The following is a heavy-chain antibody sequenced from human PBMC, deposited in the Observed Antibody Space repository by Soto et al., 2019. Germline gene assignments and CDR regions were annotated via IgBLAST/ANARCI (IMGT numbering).Heavy chain of an antibody. CDR3: ARGCTNGVCRHGQGFDP. D-gene: IGHD2-8*01. Sequence: PSETLSLTCTVSGGSVSSGSYYWSWIRQPPGKGLEWIGYIYFSGSTNYNPSLKSRVTISVDPSKNQFSLKLSSVTAADTAVYYCARGCTNGVCRHGQGFDPWGQGTLVTVPS. J-gene: IGHJ5*02. CDR2: IYFSGST. CDR1: GGSVSSGSYY. V-gene: IGHV4-61*01.